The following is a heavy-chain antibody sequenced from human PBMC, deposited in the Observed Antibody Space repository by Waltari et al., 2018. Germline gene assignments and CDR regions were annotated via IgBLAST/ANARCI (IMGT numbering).Heavy chain of an antibody. Sequence: EVQLLESGGGLVQPGGSLRLSCGASGFTFSSYSMTWVRQAPGKGLEWVSTFTSGGGGTYYADSVKGRFTISRDDSKDTVYLQMDSLRADDAALYYCARDFRTTTTGDAFDVWGQGTVVTVSS. D-gene: IGHD1-1*01. V-gene: IGHV3-23*01. CDR3: ARDFRTTTTGDAFDV. J-gene: IGHJ3*01. CDR2: FTSGGGGT. CDR1: GFTFSSYS.